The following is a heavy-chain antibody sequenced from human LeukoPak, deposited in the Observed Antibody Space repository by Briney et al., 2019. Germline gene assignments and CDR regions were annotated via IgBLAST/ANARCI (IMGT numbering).Heavy chain of an antibody. D-gene: IGHD6-13*01. J-gene: IGHJ6*02. CDR2: IYYSGST. V-gene: IGHV4-59*01. CDR1: GGSISNYH. Sequence: SETLSPTCTVSGGSISNYHWSWIRQPPGKGLEWIGYIYYSGSTNYNPSLKSRVTISVDTSKNQFSLKLSSVTAADTAVYYCARTYSSSWPYYGMDVWGQGTTVTVSS. CDR3: ARTYSSSWPYYGMDV.